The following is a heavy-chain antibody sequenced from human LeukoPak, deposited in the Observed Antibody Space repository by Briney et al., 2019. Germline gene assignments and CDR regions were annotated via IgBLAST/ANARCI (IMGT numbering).Heavy chain of an antibody. Sequence: PGGSLRLSCAASGFTFNNYAMSWVRQAPGKGLEWVSAISGSGGSTYYADSVKGRFTISRDNSKNTLYLQMNSLRAEDTAVYYCAKESDFWGGSPNWFDPWGQGTLVTVSS. V-gene: IGHV3-23*01. CDR3: AKESDFWGGSPNWFDP. CDR1: GFTFNNYA. D-gene: IGHD3-3*01. J-gene: IGHJ5*02. CDR2: ISGSGGST.